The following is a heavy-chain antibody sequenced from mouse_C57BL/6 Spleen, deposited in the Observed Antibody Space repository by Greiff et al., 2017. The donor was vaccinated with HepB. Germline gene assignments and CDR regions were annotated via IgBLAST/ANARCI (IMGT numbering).Heavy chain of an antibody. CDR1: GFTFSSYA. Sequence: EVQGVESGEGLVKPGGFLKLSCAASGFTFSSYAMSWVRQTPEKRLEWVAYISSGGDYIYYADTVKGRFTISRDNARNTLYLQMSSLKSEDTAMYYCTRGDWDEGFAYWGQGTLVTVSA. V-gene: IGHV5-9-1*02. J-gene: IGHJ3*01. D-gene: IGHD4-1*01. CDR2: ISSGGDYI. CDR3: TRGDWDEGFAY.